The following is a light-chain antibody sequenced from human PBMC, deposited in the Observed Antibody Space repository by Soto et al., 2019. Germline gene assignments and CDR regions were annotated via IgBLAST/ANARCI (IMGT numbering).Light chain of an antibody. V-gene: IGKV3-20*01. Sequence: EIVLTQSPGTLSLSPGERATLSCRASQSVSSSYLAWYQQKPGQAPRLLIYGASNRATGIPDRFSGSGSGTAFTLSISRLEPEDFEVYSCQQYGSSPWTFGQGTKVEIK. CDR1: QSVSSSY. CDR2: GAS. CDR3: QQYGSSPWT. J-gene: IGKJ1*01.